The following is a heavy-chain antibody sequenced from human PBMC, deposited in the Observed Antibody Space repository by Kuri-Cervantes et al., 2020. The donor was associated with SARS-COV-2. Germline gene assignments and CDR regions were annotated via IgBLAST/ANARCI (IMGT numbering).Heavy chain of an antibody. J-gene: IGHJ3*02. CDR3: ARGPSWNYIRGTYRGGWDTFDI. D-gene: IGHD3-16*02. Sequence: ASVKVSCKASGYTFTGYYMHWVRQAPGQGLEWMGWINPNSGGTNYAQKFQGWVIMTRDTSITTAYMELSRLRSDDTAVHYCARGPSWNYIRGTYRGGWDTFDIWGQGTMVTVSS. CDR2: INPNSGGT. CDR1: GYTFTGYY. V-gene: IGHV1-2*04.